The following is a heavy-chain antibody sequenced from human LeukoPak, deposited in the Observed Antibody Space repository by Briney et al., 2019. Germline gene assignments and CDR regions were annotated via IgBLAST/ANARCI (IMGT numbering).Heavy chain of an antibody. Sequence: SETLSLTCAVSGASITSSHWWSWARHPPGKGLEWIGEIHDSGTTNYKPSLKSRVTMSLDESNNQISLKLTSVTAADTAVYYCARDLGSGAQQLVYWGQGTLVTVSS. D-gene: IGHD6-13*01. J-gene: IGHJ4*02. CDR3: ARDLGSGAQQLVY. CDR1: GASITSSHW. CDR2: IHDSGTT. V-gene: IGHV4-4*02.